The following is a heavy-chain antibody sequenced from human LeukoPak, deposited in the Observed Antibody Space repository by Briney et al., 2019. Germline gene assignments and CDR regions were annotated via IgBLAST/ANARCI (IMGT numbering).Heavy chain of an antibody. V-gene: IGHV3-23*01. CDR2: ISAGGGST. J-gene: IGHJ4*02. CDR1: GFTFSDYS. CDR3: ANVQLDKVVAATYFDY. Sequence: GGSLRLSCAASGFTFSDYSMTWVRQAPGKGLFWVSGISAGGGSTYYADSVKGRFSISRDNSRNTLYLQMNSLRAEDTAVYYCANVQLDKVVAATYFDYWGQGTLVTVSS. D-gene: IGHD2-15*01.